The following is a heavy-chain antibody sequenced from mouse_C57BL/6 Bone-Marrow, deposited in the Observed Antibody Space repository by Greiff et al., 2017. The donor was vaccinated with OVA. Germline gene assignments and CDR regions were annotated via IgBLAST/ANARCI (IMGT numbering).Heavy chain of an antibody. J-gene: IGHJ4*01. Sequence: EVQLQESGGDLVKPGGSLKLSCAASGFTFSSYGMSWVRQTPDKRLEWVATISSGGSYTYYPDSVKGRFTISRDNAKNTLYLQMSSLKSEDTARYYCARHVDGYFYAMDYWGQGTSVTVSS. V-gene: IGHV5-6*01. CDR1: GFTFSSYG. CDR2: ISSGGSYT. CDR3: ARHVDGYFYAMDY. D-gene: IGHD2-3*01.